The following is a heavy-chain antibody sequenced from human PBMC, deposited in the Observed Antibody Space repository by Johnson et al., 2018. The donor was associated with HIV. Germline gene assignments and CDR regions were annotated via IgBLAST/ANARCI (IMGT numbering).Heavy chain of an antibody. D-gene: IGHD4-17*01. CDR3: ARDGLHQLIDYGDYADRVWAVGATTAFDI. V-gene: IGHV3-30*02. Sequence: QVQLVESGGGVVQPGGSLRLSCAASGFTFSSYGMHWVRQAPGKGLEWVAFIRYDGSNKYYADSVKGRFSIPRDNTKHSLYLQINSLRDEATAVYYCARDGLHQLIDYGDYADRVWAVGATTAFDIWGQGTLVTVSS. CDR1: GFTFSSYG. CDR2: IRYDGSNK. J-gene: IGHJ3*02.